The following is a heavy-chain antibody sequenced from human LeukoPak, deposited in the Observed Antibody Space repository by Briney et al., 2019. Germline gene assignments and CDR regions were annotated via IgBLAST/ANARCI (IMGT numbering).Heavy chain of an antibody. Sequence: SETLSLTCTVSGGFISGYYWSWIRQPAGKGLEWIGHIYISGNTNNNPSLKRRVTMSVDTSKNQFSLKLTSVTAADTAVYYCARDGGYGDYAAIWFDPWGQGTLVTVSS. V-gene: IGHV4-4*07. CDR2: IYISGNT. J-gene: IGHJ5*02. CDR3: ARDGGYGDYAAIWFDP. CDR1: GGFISGYY. D-gene: IGHD4-17*01.